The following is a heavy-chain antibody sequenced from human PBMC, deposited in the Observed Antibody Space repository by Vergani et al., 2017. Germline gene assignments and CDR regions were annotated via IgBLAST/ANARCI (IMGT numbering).Heavy chain of an antibody. J-gene: IGHJ6*03. CDR3: ARAPQVFLMDV. V-gene: IGHV3-21*01. Sequence: EVQLVESGGGLVKPGGSLRLSCAASGFTFGSYSMNWVRQAPGKGLEWVSSISSSSSYIYYAESVKGRFTISRDNAKNSLYLQMNSLRAEDTAVYYCARAPQVFLMDVWGKGTTVTVSS. CDR2: ISSSSSYI. CDR1: GFTFGSYS.